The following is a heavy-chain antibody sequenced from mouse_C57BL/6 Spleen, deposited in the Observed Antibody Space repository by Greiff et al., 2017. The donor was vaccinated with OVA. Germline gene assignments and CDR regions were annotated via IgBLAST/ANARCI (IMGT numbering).Heavy chain of an antibody. Sequence: VQLQQSGPELVKPGASVKISCKASGYAFSSSWMNWVKQRPGKGLEWMGRIYPGDGDTNYNGKFKGKATLTADKSSSTAYMQLSSLTSEDAAVSFCARFGYYGSSYDYWGQGTTLTVSS. J-gene: IGHJ2*01. V-gene: IGHV1-82*01. CDR3: ARFGYYGSSYDY. CDR2: IYPGDGDT. D-gene: IGHD1-1*01. CDR1: GYAFSSSW.